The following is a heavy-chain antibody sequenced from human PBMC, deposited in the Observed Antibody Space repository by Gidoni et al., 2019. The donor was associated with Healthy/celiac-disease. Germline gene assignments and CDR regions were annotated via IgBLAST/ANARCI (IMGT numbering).Heavy chain of an antibody. Sequence: YADSVKGRLTISRDNSKNTLYIQRNSMRAEDSAVYYCARDYHKTDYWGQGTLVTVSS. V-gene: IGHV3-53*01. CDR3: ARDYHKTDY. J-gene: IGHJ4*02. D-gene: IGHD2-2*01.